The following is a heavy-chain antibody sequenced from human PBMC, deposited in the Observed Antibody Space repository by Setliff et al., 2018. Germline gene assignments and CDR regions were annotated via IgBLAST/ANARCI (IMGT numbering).Heavy chain of an antibody. CDR3: ARLWISYESNTYFYPKYFDF. D-gene: IGHD3-22*01. J-gene: IGHJ4*02. CDR2: VYLTGST. V-gene: IGHV4-38-2*02. Sequence: ETLSLTCTVSGYFVSSGYNWGWIRQAPGKGLEWIATVYLTGSTYYNPSLKSRAIISLDTSKNQFSLKLNSVTAADTAVYYCARLWISYESNTYFYPKYFDFWGQGTLVTVSS. CDR1: GYFVSSGYN.